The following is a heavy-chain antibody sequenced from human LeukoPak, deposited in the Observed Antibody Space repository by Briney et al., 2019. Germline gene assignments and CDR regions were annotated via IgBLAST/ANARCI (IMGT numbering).Heavy chain of an antibody. J-gene: IGHJ3*02. D-gene: IGHD5-18*01. V-gene: IGHV1-69*13. CDR2: IIPIFGTA. CDR3: ATYTAMVPQDAFDI. CDR1: GGTFSSYA. Sequence: SVKVSCKASGGTFSSYAISWVRQAPGQGLEWMGGIIPIFGTANYAQKFQGRVTITADGSTSTAYMELSSLRSEDTAVYYCATYTAMVPQDAFDIWGQGTMVTVSS.